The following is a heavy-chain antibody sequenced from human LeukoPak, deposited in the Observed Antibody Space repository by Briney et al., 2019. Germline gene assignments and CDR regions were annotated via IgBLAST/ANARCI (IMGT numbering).Heavy chain of an antibody. V-gene: IGHV3-23*01. CDR3: AKDQGSGSYYYYMDA. Sequence: GGSLRLSCAVSGFTFSRFAMNWVRQAPGQGLEWISIISGSGGSAYYADSVKGRFTISRDSSQNTVYLQMNSLRVEDTAVYYCAKDQGSGSYYYYMDAWGKGTTVAVSS. J-gene: IGHJ6*03. CDR2: ISGSGGSA. D-gene: IGHD3-22*01. CDR1: GFTFSRFA.